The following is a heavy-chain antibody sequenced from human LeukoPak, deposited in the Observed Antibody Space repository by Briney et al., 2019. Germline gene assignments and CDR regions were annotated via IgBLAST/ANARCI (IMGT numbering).Heavy chain of an antibody. V-gene: IGHV3-7*03. Sequence: GGSLRLSCAASGFNFNTYWMSWVRQAPGKGLEWVANIKQDGSEKYYVDSTKGRFTISRDNSKNTLFLQMNTLRAEDTAVYYCARGSGYAVGDYWGQGTLVTVSS. D-gene: IGHD5-12*01. J-gene: IGHJ4*02. CDR2: IKQDGSEK. CDR1: GFNFNTYW. CDR3: ARGSGYAVGDY.